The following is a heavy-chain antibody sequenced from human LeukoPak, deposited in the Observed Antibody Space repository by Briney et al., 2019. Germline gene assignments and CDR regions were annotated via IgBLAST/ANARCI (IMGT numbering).Heavy chain of an antibody. D-gene: IGHD7-27*01. V-gene: IGHV3-23*01. CDR2: LSGSGGIT. CDR3: AKSKLGMARFDY. J-gene: IGHJ4*02. Sequence: GGSLRLSCAVSGFTFSSYAMSWVRQAPGKGLEWVSGLSGSGGITYYADSVKGRFTISRDNSKNTMYLQMNSLRAEDTAVYYCAKSKLGMARFDYWGQGTLVTVSS. CDR1: GFTFSSYA.